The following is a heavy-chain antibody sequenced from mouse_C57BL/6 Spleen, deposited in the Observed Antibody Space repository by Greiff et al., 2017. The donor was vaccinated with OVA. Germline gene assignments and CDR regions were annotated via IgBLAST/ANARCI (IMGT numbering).Heavy chain of an antibody. Sequence: QVHVKQPGTELVKPGASVKLSCKASGYTFTSYWMHWVKQRPGQGLEWIGNINPSNGGTNYNEKFKSKATLTVDKSSSTAYMQLSSLTSEDSAVYYCARWGSNYLAWFAYWGQGTLVTVSA. CDR2: INPSNGGT. CDR3: ARWGSNYLAWFAY. D-gene: IGHD2-5*01. V-gene: IGHV1-53*01. J-gene: IGHJ3*01. CDR1: GYTFTSYW.